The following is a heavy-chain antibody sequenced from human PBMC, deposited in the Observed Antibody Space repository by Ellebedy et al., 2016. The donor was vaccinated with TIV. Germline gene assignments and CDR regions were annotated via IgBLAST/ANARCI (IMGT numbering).Heavy chain of an antibody. V-gene: IGHV3-23*01. D-gene: IGHD3-10*01. J-gene: IGHJ4*02. CDR3: TKDSGWEHEY. CDR1: GFAFSANG. CDR2: IDGSENT. Sequence: GESLKISCAASGFAFSANGMSWVRQAPGKGLEWVSGIDGSENTDYGTSVKGRFTISRDISKNTLYLQMNSLRAEDTALYYCTKDSGWEHEYWGQGTLVTISS.